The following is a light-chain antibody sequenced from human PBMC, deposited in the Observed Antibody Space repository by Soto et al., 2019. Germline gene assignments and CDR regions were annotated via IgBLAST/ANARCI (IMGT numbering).Light chain of an antibody. V-gene: IGLV4-69*01. J-gene: IGLJ2*01. CDR2: VNNDGSH. CDR3: QTWYTGLVI. CDR1: SGHSDYA. Sequence: QPVLTQSPSASASLGASVKLTCTLSSGHSDYAIAWQQQQPEKGPRYLMKVNNDGSHNKGDGIPDRFSGSRSGAERYLTISSLQSEAEADYYCQTWYTGLVIFGGGTNLTVL.